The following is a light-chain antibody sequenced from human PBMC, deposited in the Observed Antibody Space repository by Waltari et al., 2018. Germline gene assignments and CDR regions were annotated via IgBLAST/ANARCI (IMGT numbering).Light chain of an antibody. CDR1: QSISSH. J-gene: IGKJ4*01. CDR2: SAS. CDR3: QQYNNWPLT. Sequence: ETVMTQSPATLSALPGERVTLSCGASQSISSHVAWYQQKPGQPPKLVIYSASSRATGVPVRFSGSGSGKDFTLTISKLQSEDFAVYYCQQYNNWPLTFGGGTKVEL. V-gene: IGKV3-15*01.